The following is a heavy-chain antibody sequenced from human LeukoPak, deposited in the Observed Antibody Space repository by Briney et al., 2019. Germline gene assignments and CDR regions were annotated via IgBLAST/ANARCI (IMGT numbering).Heavy chain of an antibody. CDR1: GSTFSSYG. Sequence: PGRSLRLSCAASGSTFSSYGMHWVRQAPGKGLEWVAVMSYDGSNKYYADSVKGRFTISRDNSKNTLYLQMNSLRAEDMAVYYCAKGSYGSGKYWYFDLWGRGTLVTVSS. V-gene: IGHV3-30*18. CDR3: AKGSYGSGKYWYFDL. CDR2: MSYDGSNK. J-gene: IGHJ2*01. D-gene: IGHD3-10*01.